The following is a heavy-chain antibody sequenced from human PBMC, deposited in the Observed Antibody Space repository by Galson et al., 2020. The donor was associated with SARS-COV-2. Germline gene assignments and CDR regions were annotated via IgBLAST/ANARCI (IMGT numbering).Heavy chain of an antibody. J-gene: IGHJ6*02. CDR2: IKQDGSAK. CDR3: ARESSTGTSSDYDYGMDG. Sequence: GGSLRPSCAASGFTFSSYWMSWVRQAPGKGLEWVANIKQDGSAKYYVDSVKGRFPISRDNAKNSLYLQMNSLRAEDTAVYYCARESSTGTSSDYDYGMDGWGQGTTVTVSS. V-gene: IGHV3-7*01. D-gene: IGHD1-1*01. CDR1: GFTFSSYW.